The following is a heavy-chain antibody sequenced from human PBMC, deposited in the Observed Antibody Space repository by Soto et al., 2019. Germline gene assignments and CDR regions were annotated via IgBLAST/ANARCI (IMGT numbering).Heavy chain of an antibody. D-gene: IGHD1-26*01. CDR3: AKEGGNHYYYYVIDV. CDR1: GDSVSSNSAA. Sequence: PSQTLSLTCAISGDSVSSNSAAWSWIRQSPSRGLEWLGRTFYRSKWYNDYAVSVKGRITINPDTSKNQFSLQLNSVTPEDTAVYYCAKEGGNHYYYYVIDVWGQGTTVTVSS. CDR2: TFYRSKWYN. J-gene: IGHJ6*02. V-gene: IGHV6-1*01.